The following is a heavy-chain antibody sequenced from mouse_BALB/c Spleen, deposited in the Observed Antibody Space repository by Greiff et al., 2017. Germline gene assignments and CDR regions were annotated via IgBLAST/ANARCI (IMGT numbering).Heavy chain of an antibody. D-gene: IGHD1-1*01. V-gene: IGHV5-4*02. J-gene: IGHJ1*01. CDR3: ARDNYGYRYFDV. CDR2: ISDGGSYT. CDR1: GFTFSDYY. Sequence: EVMLVESGGGLVKPGGSLKLSCAASGFTFSDYYMYWVRQTPEKRLEWVATISDGGSYTYYPDSVKGRFTISRDNAKNNLYLQMSSLKSEDTAMYYCARDNYGYRYFDVWGAGTTVTVSS.